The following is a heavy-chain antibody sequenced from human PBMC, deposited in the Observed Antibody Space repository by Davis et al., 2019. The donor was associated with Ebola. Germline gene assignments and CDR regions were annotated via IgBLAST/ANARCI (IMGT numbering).Heavy chain of an antibody. J-gene: IGHJ2*01. CDR3: AKGGTVTSLFDL. Sequence: GESLKISCAASGFTFSTYAMSWVRQAPGKGLEWVSAISGSGGSTYYADSVKGRFTISRDNSKNTLYLQMNSLRAEDTAVYYCAKGGTVTSLFDLWGRGTLVTVSS. CDR2: ISGSGGST. CDR1: GFTFSTYA. D-gene: IGHD4-11*01. V-gene: IGHV3-23*01.